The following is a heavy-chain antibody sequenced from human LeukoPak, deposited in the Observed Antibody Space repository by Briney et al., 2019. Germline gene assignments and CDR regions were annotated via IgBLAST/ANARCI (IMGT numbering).Heavy chain of an antibody. Sequence: SETLSLTCTVSGGSISSYYWSWLRQPPGKGLEWIGYIYYSGSTNYNPSLKSRVTISVDTSKNKFSLKLSSVTAAETPVYYCARVAAAYYYDSSGYHAFDIWGQGTMVTVSS. CDR1: GGSISSYY. CDR3: ARVAAAYYYDSSGYHAFDI. V-gene: IGHV4-59*01. CDR2: IYYSGST. J-gene: IGHJ3*02. D-gene: IGHD3-22*01.